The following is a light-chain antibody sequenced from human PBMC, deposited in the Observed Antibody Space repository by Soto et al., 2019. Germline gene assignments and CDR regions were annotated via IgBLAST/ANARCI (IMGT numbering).Light chain of an antibody. J-gene: IGKJ4*01. Sequence: EIVLTQSPATLSVSPGERATLSCRASQSVSSYLAWYQQKPGQAPRLLIYGASTRATGIPARFSGSGFGTEFTLTISSLQPEDFGVYYCQQYNNWPLTFGGGTKV. CDR3: QQYNNWPLT. V-gene: IGKV3-15*01. CDR2: GAS. CDR1: QSVSSY.